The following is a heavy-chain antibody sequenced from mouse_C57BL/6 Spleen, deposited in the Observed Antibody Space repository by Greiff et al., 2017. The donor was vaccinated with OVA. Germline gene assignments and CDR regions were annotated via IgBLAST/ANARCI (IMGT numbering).Heavy chain of an antibody. V-gene: IGHV1-82*01. Sequence: VKLVESGPELVKPGASVKISCKASGYAFSSSWMNWVKQRPGKGLEWIGRIYPGDGDTNYNGKFKGKATLTADKSSSTAYMQLSSLTSEDSAVYFCARREGITTVVGYFDVWGTGTTVTVSS. CDR1: GYAFSSSW. CDR3: ARREGITTVVGYFDV. J-gene: IGHJ1*03. D-gene: IGHD1-1*01. CDR2: IYPGDGDT.